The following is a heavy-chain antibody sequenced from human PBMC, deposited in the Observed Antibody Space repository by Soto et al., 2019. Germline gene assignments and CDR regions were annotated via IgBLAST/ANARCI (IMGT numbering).Heavy chain of an antibody. J-gene: IGHJ5*02. D-gene: IGHD2-2*01. CDR2: ISGSGGST. V-gene: IGHV3-23*01. CDR1: GFTFSSYA. Sequence: GGSLRLSCAASGFTFSSYAMSWVRQAPGKGLEWVSAISGSGGSTYYADPVKGRFTISRDNSKNTLCLQMNSLRAEDTAVYYCAKDPRQFSQLNWFDPWGQGTLVTVSS. CDR3: AKDPRQFSQLNWFDP.